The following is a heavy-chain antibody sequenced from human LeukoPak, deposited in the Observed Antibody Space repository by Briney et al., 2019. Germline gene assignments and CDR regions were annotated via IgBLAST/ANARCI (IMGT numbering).Heavy chain of an antibody. D-gene: IGHD1-20*01. J-gene: IGHJ4*02. CDR2: IYRGDST. V-gene: IGHV3-66*01. CDR3: ARVPVAVPSITD. Sequence: PGGSLRLSCAASEIIVSSNYMTWVRQAPGKGLEWVSVIYRGDSTYYTDSVKGRFTISRDDFKNTLYLQMNSLRAEDTAVYYCARVPVAVPSITDWGQGTLVTVSS. CDR1: EIIVSSNY.